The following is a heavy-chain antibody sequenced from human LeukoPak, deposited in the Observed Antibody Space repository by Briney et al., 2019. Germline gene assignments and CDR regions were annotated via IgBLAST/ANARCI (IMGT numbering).Heavy chain of an antibody. Sequence: GGSLRLSCAASGFTFSSYAMSWVRQAPGMGLEWVSAISGSGGSTYYAGSVKGRFTISRDNAKNSLYLQMNSLRAEDTAVYYCAAGSCSSTSCYWYFDLWGRGTLVTVSS. V-gene: IGHV3-23*01. D-gene: IGHD2-2*01. CDR2: ISGSGGST. CDR1: GFTFSSYA. CDR3: AAGSCSSTSCYWYFDL. J-gene: IGHJ2*01.